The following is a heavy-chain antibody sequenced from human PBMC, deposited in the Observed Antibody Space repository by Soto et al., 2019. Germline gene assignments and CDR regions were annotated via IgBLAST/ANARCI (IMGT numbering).Heavy chain of an antibody. Sequence: ASVKVSCKASGYTFATYHIHWVRQAPGQGLEWMGIISPLNGDTDYPQKLLGRVTLTRDTSTTTVYMELSSLTSDDTAPYYCAREGTLRVTQLRYFDYRGQGTLVTVYS. D-gene: IGHD2-21*02. CDR2: ISPLNGDT. CDR1: GYTFATYH. J-gene: IGHJ4*02. V-gene: IGHV1-46*01. CDR3: AREGTLRVTQLRYFDY.